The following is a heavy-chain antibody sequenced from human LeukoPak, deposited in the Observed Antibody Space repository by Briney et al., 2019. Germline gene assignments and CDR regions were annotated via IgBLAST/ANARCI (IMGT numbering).Heavy chain of an antibody. D-gene: IGHD3-22*01. V-gene: IGHV4-59*01. CDR2: VHYSGST. CDR3: AREDSSGYYRHYFDF. Sequence: TSETLSLTCTVSGGSISDYYWSWIRQPPGKGLEWIGYVHYSGSTDYNPSLKSRVTISVDTSKNQFSLKLTSVTAADTAVYHCAREDSSGYYRHYFDFWGQGTLVTVST. J-gene: IGHJ4*02. CDR1: GGSISDYY.